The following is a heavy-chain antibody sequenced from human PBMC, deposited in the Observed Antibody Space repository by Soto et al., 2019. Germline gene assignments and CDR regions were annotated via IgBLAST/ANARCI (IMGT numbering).Heavy chain of an antibody. V-gene: IGHV3-11*05. J-gene: IGHJ4*02. D-gene: IGHD3-22*01. CDR2: ITSSSSYT. Sequence: QVQLVESGGGLVKPGGSLRLSCAASGFTFSDYYMSWIRQAPGKGLEWVSYITSSSSYTIYADSVRGRFTISRDNAKNALFLQMNSLRAEDAAVYYCARADHYDTSGYWKWGQGTLVTVSS. CDR1: GFTFSDYY. CDR3: ARADHYDTSGYWK.